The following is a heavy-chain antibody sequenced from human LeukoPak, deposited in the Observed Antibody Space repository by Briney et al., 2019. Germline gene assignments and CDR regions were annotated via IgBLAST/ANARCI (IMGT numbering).Heavy chain of an antibody. CDR3: AKGGESSLPLDY. CDR1: GASISSHY. Sequence: SETLSLTCTVSGASISSHYWSWIRQPPGKGLEWIGLISFTGPTNYNPSLKSRVTTSVDTSKDQFSLKVSSVTAADTAVYYCAKGGESSLPLDYWGQGILVTVSS. CDR2: ISFTGPT. J-gene: IGHJ4*02. D-gene: IGHD6-13*01. V-gene: IGHV4-59*11.